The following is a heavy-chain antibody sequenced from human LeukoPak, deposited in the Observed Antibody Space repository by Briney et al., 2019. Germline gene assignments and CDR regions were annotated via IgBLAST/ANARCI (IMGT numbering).Heavy chain of an antibody. CDR2: INEDGSTI. CDR3: ARDLSRLWDS. J-gene: IGHJ4*02. CDR1: GFTFSSNW. Sequence: PGGSLRLSCATSGFTFSSNWMHWVRQAPGKGPVWVSRINEDGSTINYADSVKGRFTISRDNTKNTLHLQMNSLRAEDTAVYYCARDLSRLWDSWGQGTLVTVSS. V-gene: IGHV3-74*01.